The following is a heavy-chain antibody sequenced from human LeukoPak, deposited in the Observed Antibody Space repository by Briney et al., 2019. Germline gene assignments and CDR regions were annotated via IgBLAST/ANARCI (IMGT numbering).Heavy chain of an antibody. V-gene: IGHV4-59*01. CDR1: GGSISSYY. D-gene: IGHD6-19*01. CDR2: IYYSGST. Sequence: SETLSLTCTVSGGSISSYYWSWIRQPPGKGLEWIGYIYYSGSTNYNSPLKSRVTISVDTSKNQFSLKLSSVTAADTAVYYCARVAVDTFDYWGQGTLVTVSS. J-gene: IGHJ4*02. CDR3: ARVAVDTFDY.